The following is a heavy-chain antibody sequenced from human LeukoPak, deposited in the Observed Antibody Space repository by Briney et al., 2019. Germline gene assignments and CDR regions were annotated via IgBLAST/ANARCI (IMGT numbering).Heavy chain of an antibody. Sequence: PGGSLRLSCAASGVTVSRYWMSWVRQAPGKGLECVDMMTQDGGGKYYVDSVKGRFTISGDNAKNSLYLQMNSLRAEDTAVYYCARGGGDSWGQGTLVTVSS. CDR2: MTQDGGGK. CDR3: ARGGGDS. J-gene: IGHJ4*02. V-gene: IGHV3-7*01. CDR1: GVTVSRYW. D-gene: IGHD3-10*01.